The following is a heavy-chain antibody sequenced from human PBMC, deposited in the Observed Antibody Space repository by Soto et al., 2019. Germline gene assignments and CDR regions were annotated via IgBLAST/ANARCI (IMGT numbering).Heavy chain of an antibody. CDR3: ASGPRIVVGKSFDY. CDR1: GFTFSTFD. J-gene: IGHJ4*02. CDR2: ISSDSTTT. Sequence: EVKLVESGGEMVQPGGSLRLSCAASGFTFSTFDMNWVRQAPGKGLEWLSSISSDSTTTYYADSVKGRFTISRDNLKNSLDLLMNNLRSEDTGTYYCASGPRIVVGKSFDYWGRGTVVTVSS. V-gene: IGHV3-48*03. D-gene: IGHD3-22*01.